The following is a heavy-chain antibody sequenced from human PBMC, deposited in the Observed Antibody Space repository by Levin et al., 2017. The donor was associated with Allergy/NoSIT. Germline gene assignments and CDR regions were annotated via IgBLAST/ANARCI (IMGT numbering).Heavy chain of an antibody. CDR1: GFTFSSYA. J-gene: IGHJ5*02. Sequence: GESLKISCAASGFTFSSYAMSWVRQAPGKGLEWVSAISGSGGSTYYADSVKGRFTISRDNSKNTLYLQMNSLRAEDTAVYYCAKATPSAGWFDPWGQGTLVTVSS. CDR3: AKATPSAGWFDP. CDR2: ISGSGGST. V-gene: IGHV3-23*01.